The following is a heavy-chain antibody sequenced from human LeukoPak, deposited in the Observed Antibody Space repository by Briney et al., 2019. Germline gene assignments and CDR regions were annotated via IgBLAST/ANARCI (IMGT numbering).Heavy chain of an antibody. CDR1: GYSFNSQG. CDR2: INTNTGDP. D-gene: IGHD4-17*01. CDR3: ARVGPLNGDYPDY. J-gene: IGHJ4*02. Sequence: ASVKVFCKASGYSFNSQGMNWLRQAPGQGLEWMGWINTNTGDPTYAQGFTGRFVFSLDTSVSTAYLQISSLKAEDTAVYYCARVGPLNGDYPDYWGQGTLVTVSS. V-gene: IGHV7-4-1*02.